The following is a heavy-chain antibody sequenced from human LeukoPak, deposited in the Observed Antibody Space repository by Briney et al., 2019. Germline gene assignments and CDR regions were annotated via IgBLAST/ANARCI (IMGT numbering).Heavy chain of an antibody. CDR2: IYYSGST. V-gene: IGHV4-39*01. CDR1: GGSISSSSYY. CDR3: ARRAAARPRYFDL. Sequence: SETLSLTCTVSGGSISSSSYYWGWIRQPPGKGLEWIGSIYYSGSTYYNPSFKSRFTIPVDTSKNQFSLKLSSVTAADTAVYYCARRAAARPRYFDLWGRGTLVTVSS. J-gene: IGHJ2*01. D-gene: IGHD6-6*01.